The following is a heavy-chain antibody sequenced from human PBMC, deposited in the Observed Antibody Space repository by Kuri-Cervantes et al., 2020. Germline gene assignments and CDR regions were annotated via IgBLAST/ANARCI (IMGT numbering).Heavy chain of an antibody. D-gene: IGHD3-10*01. CDR2: ISYDGSNK. V-gene: IGHV3-30*18. Sequence: GESLKISCAASGFTFSSYGMHWVRQAPGKGLEWVAVISYDGSNKYYADSVKGRFTISRGSSRNTLFLQMNALRVEDTAVYYCAKRGAYNGWGAFDVWGQGTMVTVSS. J-gene: IGHJ3*01. CDR3: AKRGAYNGWGAFDV. CDR1: GFTFSSYG.